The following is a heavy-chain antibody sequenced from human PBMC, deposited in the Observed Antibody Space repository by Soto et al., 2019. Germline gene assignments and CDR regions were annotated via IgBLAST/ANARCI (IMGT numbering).Heavy chain of an antibody. CDR2: IYYSGST. CDR1: GGSISSSSYY. D-gene: IGHD4-17*01. CDR3: ARNVDYGDWEFDY. Sequence: ASETLSLTCTVSGGSISSSSYYWGWIRQPPGKGLEWIGSIYYSGSTNYNPSLKSRVTISVDTSKNQFSLKLSSVTAADTAVYYCARNVDYGDWEFDYWGQGTLVTVSS. J-gene: IGHJ4*02. V-gene: IGHV4-39*07.